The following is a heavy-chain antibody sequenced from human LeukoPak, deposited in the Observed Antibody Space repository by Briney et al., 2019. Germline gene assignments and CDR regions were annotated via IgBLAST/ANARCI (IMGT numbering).Heavy chain of an antibody. CDR3: AKDGRSGAPFDR. D-gene: IGHD3-3*01. Sequence: WGSLRLSCAASGFTVSSNYMSWVRQAPGKGLEWVSLITGGGGSTDYADSVKGRFTISRDNSKNTLYLQMNSLRVEDTATYYCAKDGRSGAPFDRWGQGTVLTVSS. CDR1: GFTVSSNY. CDR2: ITGGGGST. V-gene: IGHV3-53*01. J-gene: IGHJ4*02.